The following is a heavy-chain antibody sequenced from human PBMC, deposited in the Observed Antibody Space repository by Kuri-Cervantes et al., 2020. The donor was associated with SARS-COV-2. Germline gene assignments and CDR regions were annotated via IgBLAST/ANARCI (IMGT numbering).Heavy chain of an antibody. V-gene: IGHV1-2*02. CDR3: ARGHKRIFFWSGQQYYFDY. D-gene: IGHD3-3*01. CDR2: INPNSGGT. CDR1: GYTFTGYY. J-gene: IGHJ4*02. Sequence: ASVKVSCKASGYTFTGYYMHWVRQAPGQGLEWMGWINPNSGGTNYAQKFQGRVTMTRNTSISTAYMELSSLRSEDTAVYYCARGHKRIFFWSGQQYYFDYWGQGTLVTVSS.